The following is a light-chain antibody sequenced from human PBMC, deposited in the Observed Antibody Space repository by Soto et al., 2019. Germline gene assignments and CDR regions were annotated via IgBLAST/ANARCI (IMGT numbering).Light chain of an antibody. V-gene: IGKV1-5*03. CDR2: KAS. J-gene: IGKJ5*01. Sequence: DIQMTQSPSTLSASVGDRVSITFRASQTINNWLAWYQQKPGKAPNLLISKASTLERGVPSRFSGSGSVTDFTLTISSLQPDDFATYYCQQYKSYNTFGQGTRLEIK. CDR3: QQYKSYNT. CDR1: QTINNW.